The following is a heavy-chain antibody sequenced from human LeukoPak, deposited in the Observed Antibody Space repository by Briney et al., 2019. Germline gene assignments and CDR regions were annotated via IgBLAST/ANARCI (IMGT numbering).Heavy chain of an antibody. V-gene: IGHV1-69*05. Sequence: ASVKVSCKASGGTFSSYAISWVRQAPGQGLEWMGGIIPIFGTANYAQKFQGRVTMTRDTSTSTVYMELSSLRSEDTAVYYCARGLGSGSYYDCWGQGTLVTVSS. D-gene: IGHD1-26*01. J-gene: IGHJ4*02. CDR3: ARGLGSGSYYDC. CDR1: GGTFSSYA. CDR2: IIPIFGTA.